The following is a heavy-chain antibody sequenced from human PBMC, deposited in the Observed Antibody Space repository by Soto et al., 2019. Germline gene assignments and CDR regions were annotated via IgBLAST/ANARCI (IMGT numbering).Heavy chain of an antibody. CDR1: GDSVSSNSAA. CDR3: ARDSEYSGYGDDY. J-gene: IGHJ4*02. D-gene: IGHD5-12*01. CDR2: TYYRSKWYY. Sequence: SQTLSLTCAISGDSVSSNSAAWNWIRQSPSRGLEWLGRTYYRSKWYYDYAVSVKSRITISPDTSKNQFSLQLNSVTPEDTAVYYCARDSEYSGYGDDYWGQGTLVTVSS. V-gene: IGHV6-1*01.